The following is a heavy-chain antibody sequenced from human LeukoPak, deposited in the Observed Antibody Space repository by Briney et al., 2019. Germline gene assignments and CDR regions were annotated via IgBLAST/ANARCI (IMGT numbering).Heavy chain of an antibody. D-gene: IGHD6-19*01. V-gene: IGHV3-30-3*01. Sequence: PGGSLRLSCAASGFTFSSYAMHWVRQAPGKGLEWVAVISYDGSNKYYADSVKGRFTISRDNSKNTLYLQMNSLRAEDTAVYYCARGPHIAVAGKEIDYWGQGTLVTVSS. J-gene: IGHJ4*02. CDR1: GFTFSSYA. CDR3: ARGPHIAVAGKEIDY. CDR2: ISYDGSNK.